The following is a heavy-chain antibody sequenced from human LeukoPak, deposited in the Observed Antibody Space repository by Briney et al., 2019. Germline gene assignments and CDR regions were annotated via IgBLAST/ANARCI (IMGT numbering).Heavy chain of an antibody. D-gene: IGHD3-10*01. CDR2: MNANSGNT. CDR1: GYTFINND. J-gene: IGHJ5*02. CDR3: ARGAGTMGRDWFDP. Sequence: ASVKVSCKAPGYTFINNDIDWVRQATGQGLEWMGWMNANSGNTGYAQKFQGRVTMTRDISTSTAYMELSSLRSEDTAVYYCARGAGTMGRDWFDPWGQGTLVTVSS. V-gene: IGHV1-8*01.